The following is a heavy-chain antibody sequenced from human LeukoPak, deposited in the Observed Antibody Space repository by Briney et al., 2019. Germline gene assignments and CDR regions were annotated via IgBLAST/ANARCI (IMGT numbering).Heavy chain of an antibody. CDR1: GFTFSSYA. D-gene: IGHD6-13*01. Sequence: FSAAPGFTFSSYAMHWVRQAPGKGLEWVAVISYDGSNKYYADSVKGRFTISRDNSKNTLYLQMNSLRAEDTAVYYCARDSAAAGRAMGYYYYYMDVWGKGTTVTVSS. J-gene: IGHJ6*03. V-gene: IGHV3-30*04. CDR2: ISYDGSNK. CDR3: ARDSAAAGRAMGYYYYYMDV.